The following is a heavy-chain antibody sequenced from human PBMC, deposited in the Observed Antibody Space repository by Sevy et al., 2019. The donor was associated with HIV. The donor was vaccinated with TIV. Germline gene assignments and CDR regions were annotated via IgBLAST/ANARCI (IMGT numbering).Heavy chain of an antibody. CDR1: GGSFSGYY. CDR2: INHSGST. CDR3: ARHCSSTSCSHAFDI. V-gene: IGHV4-34*01. D-gene: IGHD2-2*01. J-gene: IGHJ3*02. Sequence: SETLSLTCPVYGGSFSGYYWSWIRQPPGKGLEWIGEINHSGSTNYNPSLKSRVTIPVDTSKNQFSLKLSSVTAADTAVYYCARHCSSTSCSHAFDIWGQGTMVTVSS.